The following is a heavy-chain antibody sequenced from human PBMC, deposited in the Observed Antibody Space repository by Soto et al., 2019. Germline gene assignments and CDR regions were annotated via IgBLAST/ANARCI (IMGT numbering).Heavy chain of an antibody. CDR1: GGSIDSYY. V-gene: IGHV4-4*07. D-gene: IGHD6-6*01. Sequence: SETLSLTCIVSGGSIDSYYWSWIRQPAGKGLEWIGRIYTSGSTNYNPSLKSRVTMSVDTSKNQFSLKLSPVTAADTAVYYCARGGGPYSSSQGLDYWGQGTLVTVSS. CDR3: ARGGGPYSSSQGLDY. J-gene: IGHJ4*02. CDR2: IYTSGST.